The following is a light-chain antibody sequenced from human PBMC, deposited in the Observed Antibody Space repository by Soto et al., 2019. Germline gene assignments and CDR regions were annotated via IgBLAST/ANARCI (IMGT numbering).Light chain of an antibody. V-gene: IGKV1-39*01. CDR3: QQSYSMPLT. CDR1: QDITNY. CDR2: AAT. J-gene: IGKJ5*01. Sequence: DIQMTQSPSSLSASVGDRVSITCRASQDITNYLSWYQSKPGKAPKLLIFAATRVQSGVPSRFSGRGSGSEFPLIISSLQREHFATYFCQQSYSMPLTFGQGTRLEIK.